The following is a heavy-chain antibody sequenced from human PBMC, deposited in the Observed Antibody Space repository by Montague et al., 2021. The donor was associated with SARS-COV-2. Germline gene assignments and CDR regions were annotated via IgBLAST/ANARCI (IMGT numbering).Heavy chain of an antibody. J-gene: IGHJ4*02. CDR2: ISYSGRT. CDR1: GGSISSDDSY. D-gene: IGHD2-21*01. Sequence: TLSLTCIVSGGSISSDDSYWTWITQHPGKGLEWIGYISYSGRTSYYVSLKTRLTISADTTDNQFSLKLTSMTAADTAVYYCARIYVPAHGTSAASYSDDWGRGTPVTVSS. V-gene: IGHV4-31*03. CDR3: ARIYVPAHGTSAASYSDD.